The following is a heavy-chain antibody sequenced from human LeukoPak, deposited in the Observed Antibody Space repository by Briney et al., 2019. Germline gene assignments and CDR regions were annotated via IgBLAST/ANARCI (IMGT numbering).Heavy chain of an antibody. V-gene: IGHV3-21*04. CDR3: AKRGSGWYEDYYYYMDV. CDR1: GFTFSSYS. CDR2: ISSSSSYI. J-gene: IGHJ6*03. D-gene: IGHD6-19*01. Sequence: GGSLRLSCAASGFTFSSYSINWVRQAPGKGLEWVSSISSSSSYIYYADSVKGRFTISRDNSKNTLYLQMNSLRAEDTAVYYCAKRGSGWYEDYYYYMDVWGKGTTVTISS.